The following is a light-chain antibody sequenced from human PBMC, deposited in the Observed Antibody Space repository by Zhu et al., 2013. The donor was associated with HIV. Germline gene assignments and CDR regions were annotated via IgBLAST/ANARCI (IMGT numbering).Light chain of an antibody. V-gene: IGKV4-1*01. CDR2: WAS. CDR1: QSVLYTSNNNNY. J-gene: IGKJ4*01. CDR3: QQYYTSPVT. Sequence: DIVMTQSPESLAVSLGGRATINCKSSQSVLYTSNNNNYLAWYQQKPGQPPKLLIYWASTRESGVPDRFSGSGSGTDFTLTISSLQAEDVAVYYCQQYYTSPVTFGGGTKVEIK.